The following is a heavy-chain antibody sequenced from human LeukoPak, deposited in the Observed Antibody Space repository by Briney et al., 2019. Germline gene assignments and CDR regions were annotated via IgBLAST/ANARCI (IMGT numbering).Heavy chain of an antibody. CDR3: ATAPYDFWSGYFPPLERPDDAFDI. D-gene: IGHD3-3*01. V-gene: IGHV3-48*01. CDR2: ISSSSSTI. J-gene: IGHJ3*02. Sequence: GGSLRLSCAASGFTFSSYSMNWVRQAPGKGLEWVSYISSSSSTIYYADSVKGRFTISRDNAKNSLYLQMNSLRAEDTAVYYCATAPYDFWSGYFPPLERPDDAFDIWGQGTMVTVSS. CDR1: GFTFSSYS.